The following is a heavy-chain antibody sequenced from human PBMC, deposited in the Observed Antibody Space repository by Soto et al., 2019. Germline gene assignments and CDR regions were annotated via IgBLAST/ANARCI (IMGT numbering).Heavy chain of an antibody. CDR2: IIPIFGTA. V-gene: IGHV1-69*13. Sequence: SVKVSCEASKDSLSSHFIHWVRRAPRQGLEWMGCIIPIFGTANYAQKFQGRVTITADASTSTAYMELSSLRSEDTAVYYCARGRSLSIVVLLAATHYYYGMDVWGQGTTVTVSS. D-gene: IGHD2-15*01. J-gene: IGHJ6*02. CDR1: KDSLSSHF. CDR3: ARGRSLSIVVLLAATHYYYGMDV.